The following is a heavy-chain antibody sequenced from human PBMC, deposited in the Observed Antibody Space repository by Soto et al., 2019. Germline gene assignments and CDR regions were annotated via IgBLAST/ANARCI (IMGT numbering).Heavy chain of an antibody. D-gene: IGHD3-9*01. CDR2: ISYDGSNK. Sequence: QVQLVESGGGVVQPGRSLRLSCAASGFTFSSYGMHWVRQAPGKGLEWVAVISYDGSNKYYADAVKGRFTISRDNSKNPLYLQMNSLRAEDTAVYYCAKMGAYYDILTGPIYYFDYWGQGTLVTVSS. J-gene: IGHJ4*02. CDR1: GFTFSSYG. V-gene: IGHV3-30*18. CDR3: AKMGAYYDILTGPIYYFDY.